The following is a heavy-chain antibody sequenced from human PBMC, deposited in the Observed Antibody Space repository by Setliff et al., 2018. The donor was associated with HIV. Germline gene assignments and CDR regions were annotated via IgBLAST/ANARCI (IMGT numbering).Heavy chain of an antibody. D-gene: IGHD6-19*01. CDR1: GDSISSHDW. Sequence: SETLSLTCAVSGDSISSHDWWSWVRQPPGKGLEWIGEIHHSGSTNYDPSLKSRVTILVDKSQNQFSLKLNSVTAADTAVYYCARGLGGWAVTFDYWSRGTLVTVSS. V-gene: IGHV4-4*02. CDR3: ARGLGGWAVTFDY. J-gene: IGHJ4*02. CDR2: IHHSGST.